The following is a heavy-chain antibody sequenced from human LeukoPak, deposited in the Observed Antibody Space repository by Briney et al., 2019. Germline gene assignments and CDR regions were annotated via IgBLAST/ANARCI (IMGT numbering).Heavy chain of an antibody. CDR3: TSYGYDSSPPPFDY. J-gene: IGHJ4*02. CDR1: GFTFSGSA. CDR2: IRSKANSYAT. Sequence: PGGSLRLSCAASGFTFSGSAMHWVRQASGKGLEWVGRIRSKANSYATAYAASVKGRFTISRDDSKNTAYLQMNGLKTEDTAVYYCTSYGYDSSPPPFDYWGQGTLVTVSS. V-gene: IGHV3-73*01. D-gene: IGHD3-22*01.